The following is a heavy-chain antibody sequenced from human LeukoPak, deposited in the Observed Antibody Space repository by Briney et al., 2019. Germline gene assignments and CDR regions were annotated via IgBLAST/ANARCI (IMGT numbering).Heavy chain of an antibody. CDR1: GFTFSSYA. CDR2: ISGSGDST. J-gene: IGHJ6*04. V-gene: IGHV3-23*01. D-gene: IGHD2-2*01. CDR3: AKSPLGDCSSTSCYAWYYYGMDV. Sequence: GGSLRLSCAASGFTFSSYAMSWVRQAPGKGLEWVSGISGSGDSTYYADSVKGRFTISRDNSKNTLYLQMNSLRAEDTAVYYCAKSPLGDCSSTSCYAWYYYGMDVWGKGTTVTVSS.